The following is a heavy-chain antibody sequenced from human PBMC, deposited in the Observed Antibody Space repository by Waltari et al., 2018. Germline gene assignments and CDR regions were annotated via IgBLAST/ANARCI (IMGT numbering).Heavy chain of an antibody. Sequence: QVQLVESGGGVVQPGRSLRLSCAASGFTFSSYGMHWVRQAPGKGLEWVAVISYDGSNKYYADSVKGRFTISRDNSKNTLYLQMNSLRAEDTAVYYCAKLKSVAGKGRDWFDPWGQGTLVTVSS. CDR1: GFTFSSYG. J-gene: IGHJ5*02. V-gene: IGHV3-30*18. CDR3: AKLKSVAGKGRDWFDP. CDR2: ISYDGSNK. D-gene: IGHD6-19*01.